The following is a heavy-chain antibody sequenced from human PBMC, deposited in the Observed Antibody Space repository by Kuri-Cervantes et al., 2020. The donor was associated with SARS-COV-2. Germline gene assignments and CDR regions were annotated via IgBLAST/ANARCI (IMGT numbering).Heavy chain of an antibody. CDR1: GYSFTSYW. V-gene: IGHV5-51*01. CDR2: IYPGDSDT. Sequence: GGSLRLSCKGSGYSFTSYWIGWVRQMPGKGLEWMGIIYPGDSDTRYSPSFQGQVTISADKSISTAYLQWSSLKASDTAMYHCARRSRPYGDDDAFDIWGQGTMVTVSS. J-gene: IGHJ3*02. CDR3: ARRSRPYGDDDAFDI. D-gene: IGHD4-17*01.